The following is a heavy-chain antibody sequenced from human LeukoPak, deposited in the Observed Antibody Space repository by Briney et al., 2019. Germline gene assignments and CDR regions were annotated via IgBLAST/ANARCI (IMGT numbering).Heavy chain of an antibody. Sequence: ASVKVSCKASGGTFSSYAISWVRQAPGQGLEWMGGIIPIFGTANYAQKFQGRVTITTDESTSTAYMELSSLRSEDTAVYYCARLYGSGSYNWFDPWGQGTLVTVSS. J-gene: IGHJ5*02. CDR3: ARLYGSGSYNWFDP. CDR2: IIPIFGTA. D-gene: IGHD3-10*01. CDR1: GGTFSSYA. V-gene: IGHV1-69*05.